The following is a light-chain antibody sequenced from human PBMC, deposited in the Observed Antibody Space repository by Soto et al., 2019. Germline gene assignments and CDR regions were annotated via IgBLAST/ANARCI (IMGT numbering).Light chain of an antibody. J-gene: IGKJ5*01. Sequence: DIQMTQSPSSLSASVGDRVTITCRASQSISSYLNWYQQKPGKAPKLLIYAASSLQSGVPARFSGSGSGTDFPLTISSLQPEDFVTYYCQQSYSTPITFGQGTRLEIK. CDR3: QQSYSTPIT. CDR1: QSISSY. V-gene: IGKV1-39*01. CDR2: AAS.